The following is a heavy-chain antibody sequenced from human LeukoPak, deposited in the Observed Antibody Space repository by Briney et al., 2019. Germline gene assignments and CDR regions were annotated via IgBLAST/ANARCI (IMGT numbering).Heavy chain of an antibody. Sequence: SETLSLTCTVSGGSISSRSYYWDWIRQPPGKGLEWIGTFYHGGSTYYNPSLKSRVTISVDTSKNQFSLKLSSVTAADAAVYYCASHGDYDAVDYWGQGTLVTVSS. CDR2: FYHGGST. V-gene: IGHV4-39*07. CDR3: ASHGDYDAVDY. D-gene: IGHD4-17*01. CDR1: GGSISSRSYY. J-gene: IGHJ4*02.